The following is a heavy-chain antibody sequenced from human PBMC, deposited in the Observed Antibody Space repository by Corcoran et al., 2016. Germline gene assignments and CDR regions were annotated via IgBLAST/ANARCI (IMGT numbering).Heavy chain of an antibody. Sequence: QLQLQESGPGLVKPSETLSLTCTVSGGSISSSSYYWGWIRQPPGKGLEWIGSIYYSGSTYYNPSLKSRVTISVDTSKNQFSLKLSSVTAADTAVYYCAREFFGVAIKGFDPGGQGTLVTVSS. J-gene: IGHJ5*02. CDR1: GGSISSSSYY. V-gene: IGHV4-39*07. D-gene: IGHD3-3*01. CDR2: IYYSGST. CDR3: AREFFGVAIKGFDP.